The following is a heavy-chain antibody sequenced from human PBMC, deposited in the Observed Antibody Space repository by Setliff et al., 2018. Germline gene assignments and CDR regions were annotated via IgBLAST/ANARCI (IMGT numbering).Heavy chain of an antibody. CDR3: ARDDPNHCDVSGYSVGYFDY. CDR2: IYTSWST. V-gene: IGHV4-61*09. Sequence: SETLSLTCTVSGDSISSRRNYWGWFRQPAGKELEWIGQIYTSWSTNYNPSLKSRVTISLDTSKNQFSLSLTSVTAEDTAVYFCARDDPNHCDVSGYSVGYFDYWGLGTPVTVSS. J-gene: IGHJ4*02. D-gene: IGHD3-22*01. CDR1: GDSISSRRNY.